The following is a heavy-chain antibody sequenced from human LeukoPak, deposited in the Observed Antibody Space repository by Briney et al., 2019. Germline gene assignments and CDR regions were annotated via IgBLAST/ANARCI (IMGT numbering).Heavy chain of an antibody. CDR1: GGTFSSYA. Sequence: ASVKVSCKASGGTFSSYAISWVRQAPGQGLEWMGRIIPILGIANYAQKFQGRVTITADKSTSTAYMELSSLRSEDTAVYYCARSGSYSPHDYWGQGTLVTVSS. CDR3: ARSGSYSPHDY. V-gene: IGHV1-69*04. D-gene: IGHD1-26*01. CDR2: IIPILGIA. J-gene: IGHJ4*02.